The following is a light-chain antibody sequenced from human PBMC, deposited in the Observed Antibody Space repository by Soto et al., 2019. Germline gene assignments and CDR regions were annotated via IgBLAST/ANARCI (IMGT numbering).Light chain of an antibody. V-gene: IGLV2-8*01. Sequence: ALTQPPSASGSPGQSVTISCTGTSSDVGGYNYVSWYQQHPGKAPKLMIYEVNKRPSGVPDRFSGSKSGNTASLTVSGLQAEDEADYYCSSHSGSNLVVFGGGTKLTVL. CDR1: SSDVGGYNY. J-gene: IGLJ2*01. CDR2: EVN. CDR3: SSHSGSNLVV.